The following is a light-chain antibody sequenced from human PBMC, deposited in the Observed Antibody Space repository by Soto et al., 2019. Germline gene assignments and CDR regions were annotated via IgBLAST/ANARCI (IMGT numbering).Light chain of an antibody. V-gene: IGKV3-20*01. Sequence: EIVMTQSPATLSASPGERATLSCRASQSVSSDLAWYQQKPGRAPSLLIYDASSRAAGVPARFSGSGSGTDFTLTISRLEPEDFAVYYCQQYGSSPRGTFGQGTKVDIK. CDR2: DAS. CDR3: QQYGSSPRGT. J-gene: IGKJ1*01. CDR1: QSVSSD.